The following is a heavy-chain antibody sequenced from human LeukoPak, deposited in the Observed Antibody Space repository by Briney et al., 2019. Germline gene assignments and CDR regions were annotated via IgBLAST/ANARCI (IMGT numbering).Heavy chain of an antibody. Sequence: SETLSLTCTVSGGSIRDYFWSWIRQPPGKGLEWIGYIYYSGSTNYNYNPSLKSRVSISVDTSKSQFSLKLSSVTAADTAVYYCASGGYCGDTSCYPNYFDPWGQGTLVTVSS. V-gene: IGHV4-59*01. CDR2: IYYSGSTNY. CDR1: GGSIRDYF. D-gene: IGHD2-2*01. J-gene: IGHJ5*02. CDR3: ASGGYCGDTSCYPNYFDP.